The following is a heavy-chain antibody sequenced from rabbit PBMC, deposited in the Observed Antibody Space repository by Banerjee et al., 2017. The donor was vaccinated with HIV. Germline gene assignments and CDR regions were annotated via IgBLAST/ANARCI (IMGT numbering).Heavy chain of an antibody. CDR3: ARDWAYGYAGYAYALTRLDL. J-gene: IGHJ3*01. Sequence: QSLEESGGDLVKPGASLTLTCTASGFSFSSSYYMCWVRQAPGKGLEWIACIYAGSSGSTYYASWAKGRFTISKTSSTTVTLQMTSLTAADTATYFCARDWAYGYAGYAYALTRLDLWGQGTLVTVS. V-gene: IGHV1S40*01. CDR1: GFSFSSSYY. CDR2: IYAGSSGST. D-gene: IGHD6-1*01.